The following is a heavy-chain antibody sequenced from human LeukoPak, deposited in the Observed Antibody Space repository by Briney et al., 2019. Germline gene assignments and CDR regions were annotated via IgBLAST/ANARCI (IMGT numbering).Heavy chain of an antibody. CDR2: ISTSSIYI. V-gene: IGHV3-21*01. CDR3: ATTRIADYYMDV. CDR1: GFTFSSYS. J-gene: IGHJ6*03. Sequence: GGSLRLSCAASGFTFSSYSMNWVRQAPGKGLEWVSFISTSSIYIYYADSVKGRFTISRDNAKNTLYLQMNSLRYEDTAVYYCATTRIADYYMDVWGKGTTVTISS. D-gene: IGHD6-13*01.